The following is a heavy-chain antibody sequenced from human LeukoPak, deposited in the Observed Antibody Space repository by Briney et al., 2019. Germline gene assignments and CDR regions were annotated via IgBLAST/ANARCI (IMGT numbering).Heavy chain of an antibody. CDR1: GFTFSSYS. CDR3: ARDGISDVSGWSYYYGMDV. Sequence: PGGSLRLSCAASGFTFSSYSMNWVRQAPGKGLEWVSSISSSSSYIYYADSVKGRFTISRDNAKNSLYLQMNSLRAEDTAVYYCARDGISDVSGWSYYYGMDVWGQGTTVTVSS. CDR2: ISSSSSYI. V-gene: IGHV3-21*01. D-gene: IGHD6-19*01. J-gene: IGHJ6*02.